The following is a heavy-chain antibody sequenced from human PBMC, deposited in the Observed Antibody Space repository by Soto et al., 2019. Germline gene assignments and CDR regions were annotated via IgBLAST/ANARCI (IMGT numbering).Heavy chain of an antibody. CDR3: VYYDFWSALQ. V-gene: IGHV3-23*01. D-gene: IGHD3-3*01. J-gene: IGHJ4*02. CDR2: ISGGGGRI. CDR1: GFTFSNYA. Sequence: PGGSLRLSCVAPGFTFSNYAMNWVRPAPGKGVEGGSGISGGGGRIYYADSVKGRVTISRDNSKNTLYLQMNSLRAEDTAVYYCVYYDFWSALQWGQGTLVTVCS.